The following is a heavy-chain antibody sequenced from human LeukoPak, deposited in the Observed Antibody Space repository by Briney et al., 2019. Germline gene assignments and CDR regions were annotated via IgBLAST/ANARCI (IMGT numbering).Heavy chain of an antibody. Sequence: PGGSLRLSCTASGFTFRNYWLGWVRQTPGKGLEWVANIDPDGSKKQYGDSVKGRYTTSRDNAKNSLDLQMSSLRAEDTAIYYCARIWYFGDNTWRYFDNWSHGTLVTVSS. J-gene: IGHJ4*01. D-gene: IGHD3-10*01. CDR1: GFTFRNYW. CDR3: ARIWYFGDNTWRYFDN. V-gene: IGHV3-7*01. CDR2: IDPDGSKK.